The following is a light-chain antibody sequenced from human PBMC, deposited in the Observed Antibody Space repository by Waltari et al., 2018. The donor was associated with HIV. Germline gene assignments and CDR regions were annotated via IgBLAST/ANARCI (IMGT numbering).Light chain of an antibody. Sequence: QSALTQPASVSGSPGQSITISCFGTSSDIGAYDYVSWYQQRPGKAPRVMIYDVSNQPSGVPVRFSGSKSGDSASLTISGLQAEDEAHYHCCAYSSDNTPVFGGGTRLTVL. V-gene: IGLV2-14*03. CDR3: CAYSSDNTPV. CDR1: SSDIGAYDY. CDR2: DVS. J-gene: IGLJ3*02.